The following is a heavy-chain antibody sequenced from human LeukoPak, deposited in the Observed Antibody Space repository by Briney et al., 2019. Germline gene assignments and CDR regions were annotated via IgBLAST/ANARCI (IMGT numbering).Heavy chain of an antibody. CDR1: XXTVXXXX. V-gene: IGHV3-66*01. CDR2: IYSXGSX. Sequence: GGSLRLSCAXSXXTVXXXXXXXXXXXXXXXPEWXSVIYSXGSXYYAXSVKGRFTISRDNSKNTLYLQMNSLRAEDTAVYYCARWDMERRWGQGTLVTVSS. D-gene: IGHD2-15*01. J-gene: IGHJ4*02. CDR3: ARWDMERR.